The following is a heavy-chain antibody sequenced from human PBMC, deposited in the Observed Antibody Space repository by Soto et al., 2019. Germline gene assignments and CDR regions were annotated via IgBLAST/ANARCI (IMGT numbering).Heavy chain of an antibody. CDR3: ARAGT. CDR1: GGTFRTYA. J-gene: IGHJ5*02. Sequence: QVQLVQSGAEVKKPGSSVKVSCKVSGGTFRTYAINWVRQAPGQGLEWMGGITPISGTTNHAQKFRGRVTISADESTSTAYMERSSLRHNDTAVYYCARAGTWGQGYLVSVSS. CDR2: ITPISGTT. V-gene: IGHV1-69*01.